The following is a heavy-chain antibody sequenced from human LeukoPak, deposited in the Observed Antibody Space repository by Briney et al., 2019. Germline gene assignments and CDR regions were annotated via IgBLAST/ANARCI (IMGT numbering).Heavy chain of an antibody. CDR2: IKQDGSEK. Sequence: GGSLRLSCAASGFTFSSYWMSWVRQAPGKGLEWVANIKQDGSEKYYVDSVKGRFTISRDNAKNSLYLQMNSLRAEDTAVYYCASFSCYSEDAFDIWGQGTMVTVSS. D-gene: IGHD2-15*01. J-gene: IGHJ3*02. V-gene: IGHV3-7*01. CDR1: GFTFSSYW. CDR3: ASFSCYSEDAFDI.